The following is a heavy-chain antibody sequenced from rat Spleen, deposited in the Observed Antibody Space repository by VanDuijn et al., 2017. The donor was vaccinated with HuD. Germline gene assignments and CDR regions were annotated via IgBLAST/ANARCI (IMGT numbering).Heavy chain of an antibody. CDR3: AVSGYGY. V-gene: IGHV5S10*01. Sequence: EVQLVESGGGLVQPGRSLKLSCAAAGFTFSDYNMAWVRQAPKQGLEWVATIFYDGNRAYYRDSVKGRFTVSRDNAENTVYLQMNSLRSEDTATYYCAVSGYGYWGQGIMVTVSS. CDR2: IFYDGNRA. J-gene: IGHJ2*01. D-gene: IGHD4-3*01. CDR1: GFTFSDYN.